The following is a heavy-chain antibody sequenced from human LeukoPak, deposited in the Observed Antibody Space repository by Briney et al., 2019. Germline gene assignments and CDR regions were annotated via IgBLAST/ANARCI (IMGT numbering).Heavy chain of an antibody. Sequence: GGSLRLSCAASGFTFSSYSMNWVRQAPGKGLEWVSSISSSSYIYYADSVKGRFTISRDNAKNSLYLQMNSLRAEDTAVYYCARTPYCSSTSCPYGMDVWGQGTTVTVSS. CDR1: GFTFSSYS. D-gene: IGHD2-2*01. V-gene: IGHV3-21*01. J-gene: IGHJ6*02. CDR2: ISSSSYI. CDR3: ARTPYCSSTSCPYGMDV.